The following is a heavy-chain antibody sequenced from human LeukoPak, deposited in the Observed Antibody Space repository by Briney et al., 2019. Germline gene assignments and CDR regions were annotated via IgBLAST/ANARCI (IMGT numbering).Heavy chain of an antibody. CDR2: ISAYNGNT. J-gene: IGHJ6*02. Sequence: ASVKVSCKASGYTFTSSGISRVRQAPGQGLEWMGWISAYNGNTNYAQKLQGRVTMTTDTSTSTAYMELRSLRSDDTAVYYCARELRRDYDFWSGSLEDYYYGMDVWGQGTTVTVSS. D-gene: IGHD3-3*01. V-gene: IGHV1-18*01. CDR1: GYTFTSSG. CDR3: ARELRRDYDFWSGSLEDYYYGMDV.